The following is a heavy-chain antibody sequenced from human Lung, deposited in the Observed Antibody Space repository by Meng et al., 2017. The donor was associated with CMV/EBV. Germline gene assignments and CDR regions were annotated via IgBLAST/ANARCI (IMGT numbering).Heavy chain of an antibody. D-gene: IGHD3-10*01. CDR2: IPNRGSS. J-gene: IGHJ1*01. CDR1: GDPTTNHTW. Sequence: QGQLLQPGAALEKPSETLALTCAVSGDPTTNHTWWSWVRQPPGKGLEWIGEIPNRGSSAYNPSLKSRVSMSIDKSKNQFSLKLTSVTAADTAVYHCLRRSGGSVWGQGTLVTVSS. CDR3: LRRSGGSV. V-gene: IGHV4-4*02.